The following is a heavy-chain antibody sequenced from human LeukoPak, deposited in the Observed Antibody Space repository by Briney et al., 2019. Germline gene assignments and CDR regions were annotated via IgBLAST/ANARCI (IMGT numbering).Heavy chain of an antibody. CDR2: INHSGRT. CDR3: ARGSVPTSYYYYMDV. J-gene: IGHJ6*03. D-gene: IGHD3-16*01. V-gene: IGHV4-39*07. CDR1: SGSISSSSYY. Sequence: SETLSLTCTVSSGSISSSSYYWAWIRQPPGKGLEWIGIINHSGRTYYKPSLKSRVTISVDTSKNRFSLKLSSVTAADTAVYYCARGSVPTSYYYYMDVWGKGTTVTISS.